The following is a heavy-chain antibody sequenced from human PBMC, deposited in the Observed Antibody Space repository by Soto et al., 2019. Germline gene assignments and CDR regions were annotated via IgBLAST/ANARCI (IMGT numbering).Heavy chain of an antibody. CDR3: ARDRNWVDP. V-gene: IGHV1-18*01. Sequence: QVQLVQSGAEVKKPGASVKVSCKASGYTFTSYDISWVRQAPGQGLEWMGWMSTSNGNTNYAQKLQGRVTMTTDTSTSTATMELRSLRPHDTAVYFCARDRNWVDPWGQGTLVTVS. CDR2: MSTSNGNT. CDR1: GYTFTSYD. J-gene: IGHJ5*02.